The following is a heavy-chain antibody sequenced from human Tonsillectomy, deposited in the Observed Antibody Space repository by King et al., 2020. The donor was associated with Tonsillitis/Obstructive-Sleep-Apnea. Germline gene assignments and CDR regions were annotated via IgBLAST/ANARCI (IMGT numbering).Heavy chain of an antibody. CDR1: GFTFSSYG. CDR2: IWYDGSNK. CDR3: ASFTPGGLAAAGAIGY. Sequence: VQLVESGGGVVQPGRSLRLFCAASGFTFSSYGMHWVRQAPGKGLEWVAVIWYDGSNKYYADSVKGRFTISRDNSKNTLYLQMNSLRAEDTAVYYCASFTPGGLAAAGAIGYWGQGTLVTVSS. V-gene: IGHV3-33*01. D-gene: IGHD6-13*01. J-gene: IGHJ4*02.